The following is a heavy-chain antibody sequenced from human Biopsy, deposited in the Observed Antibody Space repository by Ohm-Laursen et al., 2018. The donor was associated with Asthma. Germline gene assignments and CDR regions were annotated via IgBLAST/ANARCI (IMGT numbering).Heavy chain of an antibody. CDR3: AKEVFPGWELRRGPEN. CDR2: IKPDGSQT. D-gene: IGHD1-26*01. Sequence: SLRLSCSASGFTFSGSWMIWVRQAPGKGLQWLAFIKPDGSQTYYADSVEGRFSNSRDNSKNTLYLQMNSLRAEDTAVYYCAKEVFPGWELRRGPENWGQGTLVTVSS. CDR1: GFTFSGSW. J-gene: IGHJ4*02. V-gene: IGHV3-7*04.